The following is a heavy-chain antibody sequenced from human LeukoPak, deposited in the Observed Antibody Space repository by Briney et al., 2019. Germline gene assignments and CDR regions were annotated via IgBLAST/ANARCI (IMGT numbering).Heavy chain of an antibody. V-gene: IGHV3-23*01. D-gene: IGHD3-10*01. CDR1: GFTFNNYV. CDR2: ISGSGATT. J-gene: IGHJ4*02. Sequence: GESLRHSCAVSGFTFNNYVMSWVRQAPGKGLEWVSAISGSGATTHYTDSVRGRFTITRDNSKNTLYLQMNSLRVEDTAVYYCAKPFTYGSGSSFQTFDSWGQGILVTVSS. CDR3: AKPFTYGSGSSFQTFDS.